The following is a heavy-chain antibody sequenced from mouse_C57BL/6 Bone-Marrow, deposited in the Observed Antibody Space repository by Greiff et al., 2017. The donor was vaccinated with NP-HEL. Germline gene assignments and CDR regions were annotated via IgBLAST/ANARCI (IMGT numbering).Heavy chain of an antibody. CDR1: GFTFTDYY. Sequence: EVHLVESGGGLVQPGGSLSLSCAASGFTFTDYYMSWVRQPPGKALEWLGFIRHKANGYTTAYSASVKGRFTISRANSQSILYLQMNALRAADSATYYCASSTVVLYYYAMDYWGQGTSVTVSS. CDR3: ASSTVVLYYYAMDY. V-gene: IGHV7-3*01. D-gene: IGHD1-1*01. J-gene: IGHJ4*01. CDR2: IRHKANGYTT.